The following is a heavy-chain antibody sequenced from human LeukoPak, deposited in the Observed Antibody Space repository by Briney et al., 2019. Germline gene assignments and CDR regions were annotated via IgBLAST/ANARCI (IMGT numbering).Heavy chain of an antibody. CDR3: ARDQRNSGSYRFEY. J-gene: IGHJ4*02. D-gene: IGHD1-26*01. Sequence: GASVKVSCKTSGYTFSGYGISWVRQAPGQGREWMEWITGNNGNTNYAPSLQGRITMTTDTSTNTAYMELTSLKADDTAVYYCARDQRNSGSYRFEYWGQGTLVTVSS. CDR1: GYTFSGYG. V-gene: IGHV1-18*01. CDR2: ITGNNGNT.